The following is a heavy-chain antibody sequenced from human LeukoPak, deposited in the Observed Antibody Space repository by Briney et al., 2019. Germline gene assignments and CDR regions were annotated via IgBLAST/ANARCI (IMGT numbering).Heavy chain of an antibody. V-gene: IGHV4-30-2*01. CDR2: IYHSGST. J-gene: IGHJ3*02. D-gene: IGHD2-2*01. Sequence: PSETLSLTCTVSGGSISSGGYYWSWIRQPPGKGLEWIGYIYHSGSTYYNPSLKSRVTISVDRSKNQFSLKLSSVTAADTAVYYCANHRYCSSTSCYRDAFDIWGQGTMVTVSS. CDR1: GGSISSGGYY. CDR3: ANHRYCSSTSCYRDAFDI.